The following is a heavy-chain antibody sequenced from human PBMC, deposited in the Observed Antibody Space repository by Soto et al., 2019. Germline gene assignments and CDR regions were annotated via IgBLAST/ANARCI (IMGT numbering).Heavy chain of an antibody. CDR3: ARDKLATDMPFGY. Sequence: GGSLRLSCAASGFSVSGDYMSWVRQAPGKGLEWVSILYTGGSTFYADSVKGRFTISRDTSKNMLYLQMDSLRAEDTAVYYCARDKLATDMPFGYWGQGTLVTVSS. D-gene: IGHD3-16*01. CDR1: GFSVSGDY. V-gene: IGHV3-53*01. CDR2: LYTGGST. J-gene: IGHJ4*02.